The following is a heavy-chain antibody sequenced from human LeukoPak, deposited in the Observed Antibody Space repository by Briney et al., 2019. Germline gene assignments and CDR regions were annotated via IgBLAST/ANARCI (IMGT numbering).Heavy chain of an antibody. J-gene: IGHJ6*02. V-gene: IGHV1-2*02. D-gene: IGHD6-6*01. CDR2: INPNSGGT. CDR1: GYTFTGYY. CDR3: ARDGARLTGTSGMDV. Sequence: ASVKVSCKASGYTFTGYYMHWVRQAPGQGLEWMGWINPNSGGTNYAQKFQGRVTMTRDTSISTAYMKLSRLRSDDTAVYYCARDGARLTGTSGMDVWGQGTTVTVS.